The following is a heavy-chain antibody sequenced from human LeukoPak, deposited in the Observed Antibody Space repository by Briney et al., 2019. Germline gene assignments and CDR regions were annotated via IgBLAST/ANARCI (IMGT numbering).Heavy chain of an antibody. J-gene: IGHJ3*02. CDR1: GFTLSSYG. Sequence: GGSLRLSCAASGFTLSSYGMHWVRQAPGKGLEWVAVISYDGSNKYYADSVKGRFTISRDNSKNTLYLQMNSLRAEDTAVYYCAKDKQWLGGDAFDIWGQGTMVTVSS. D-gene: IGHD6-19*01. V-gene: IGHV3-30*18. CDR2: ISYDGSNK. CDR3: AKDKQWLGGDAFDI.